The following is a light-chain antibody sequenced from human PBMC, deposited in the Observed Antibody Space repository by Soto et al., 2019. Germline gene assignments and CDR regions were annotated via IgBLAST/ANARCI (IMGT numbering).Light chain of an antibody. CDR2: AAS. V-gene: IGKV1-12*01. J-gene: IGKJ4*01. Sequence: DIKMTQSPSSVSASVGDRVTITCRASQGISSWLAWSQQKPGKAPNLLIYAASSLQSGVPSRFSGSGSGTDFTLTISSLQPEDFATYYCPQTNSFPLTFGGGTKVGIK. CDR3: PQTNSFPLT. CDR1: QGISSW.